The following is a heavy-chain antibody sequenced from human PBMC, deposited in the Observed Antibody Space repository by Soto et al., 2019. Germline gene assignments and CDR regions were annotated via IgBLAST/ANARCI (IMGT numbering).Heavy chain of an antibody. CDR2: ISGSGGST. D-gene: IGHD3-22*01. Sequence: HPGGSLRLSXAASGFTFSSYAMSWVRQAPGKGLEWVSAISGSGGSTYYADSVKGRFTISRDNSKNTLYLQMNSLRAEDTAVYYCAKDGAYMYYYDSSGYLDYWGQGTLVTVSS. CDR1: GFTFSSYA. CDR3: AKDGAYMYYYDSSGYLDY. V-gene: IGHV3-23*01. J-gene: IGHJ4*02.